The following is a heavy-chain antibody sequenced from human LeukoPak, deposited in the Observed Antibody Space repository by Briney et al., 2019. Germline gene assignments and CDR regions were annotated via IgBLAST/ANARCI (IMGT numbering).Heavy chain of an antibody. V-gene: IGHV3-33*01. D-gene: IGHD1-26*01. Sequence: TGGSLRLSCAASGFTFSSYGMHWVRQAPGKGLEWVAVIWYDGSNEYCADSVKSRFTISRDNSKNTLYLQMNSLRAEDTAVYYCARDHEWGRAYFDYWGQGTLVTASS. CDR2: IWYDGSNE. CDR3: ARDHEWGRAYFDY. CDR1: GFTFSSYG. J-gene: IGHJ4*02.